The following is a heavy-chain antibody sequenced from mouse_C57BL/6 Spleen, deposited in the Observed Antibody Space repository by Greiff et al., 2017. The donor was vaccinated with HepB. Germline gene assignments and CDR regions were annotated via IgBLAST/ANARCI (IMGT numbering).Heavy chain of an antibody. Sequence: QVHVKQSGAELVRPGTSVKMSCKASGYTFTNYWIGWAKQRPGHGLEWIGDIYPGGGYTNYNEKFKGKATLTADKSSSTAYMQFSSLTSEDSAIYYCARKGGNAMDYWGQGTSVTVSS. CDR3: ARKGGNAMDY. CDR1: GYTFTNYW. V-gene: IGHV1-63*01. D-gene: IGHD1-1*02. J-gene: IGHJ4*01. CDR2: IYPGGGYT.